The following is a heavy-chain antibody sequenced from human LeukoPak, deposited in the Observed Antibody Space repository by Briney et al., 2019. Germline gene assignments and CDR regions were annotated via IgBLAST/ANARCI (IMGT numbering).Heavy chain of an antibody. CDR2: IYYSGST. D-gene: IGHD5-12*01. Sequence: SETLSLTCAVSGDSISYHNYYWDWLRQPPGTGLAWIGTIYYSGSTYYKPSLKTRVTISVDTSKNQFSLKLSSVTAADTAVYYCAHVRGRATITRNYYYYMDVWGKGTTVTVSS. CDR3: AHVRGRATITRNYYYYMDV. J-gene: IGHJ6*03. CDR1: GDSISYHNYY. V-gene: IGHV4-39*07.